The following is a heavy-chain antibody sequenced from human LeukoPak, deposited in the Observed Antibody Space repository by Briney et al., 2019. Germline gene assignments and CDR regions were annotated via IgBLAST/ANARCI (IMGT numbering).Heavy chain of an antibody. J-gene: IGHJ4*02. CDR2: IYPGDSDT. Sequence: GESLKSSCKGSGYSFTSYWIGWVRQMPGKGLEWMGIIYPGDSDTRYSPSFQGQVTISADKSISTAYLQWSSLKASDTAMYYCARFNTIFGVVTPSFYFDYWAREPWSPSPQ. CDR1: GYSFTSYW. V-gene: IGHV5-51*01. CDR3: ARFNTIFGVVTPSFYFDY. D-gene: IGHD3-3*01.